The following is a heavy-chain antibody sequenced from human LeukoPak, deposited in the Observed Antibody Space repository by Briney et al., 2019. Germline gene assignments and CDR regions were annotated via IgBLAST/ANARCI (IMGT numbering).Heavy chain of an antibody. CDR2: ISSSSSSYI. Sequence: PGGSLRLSCAASGFTFNSYSMNWVRQAPGKGLEWVSSISSSSSSYIYYADSVKGRFTISRDNAKNSLYLQMNSLRAEDTAVYYCARGIQVGAPLLGYWGQGTLVTVSS. D-gene: IGHD1-26*01. CDR3: ARGIQVGAPLLGY. J-gene: IGHJ4*02. V-gene: IGHV3-21*01. CDR1: GFTFNSYS.